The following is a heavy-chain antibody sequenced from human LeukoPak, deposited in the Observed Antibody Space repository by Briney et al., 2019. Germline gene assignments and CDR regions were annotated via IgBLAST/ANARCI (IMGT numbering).Heavy chain of an antibody. V-gene: IGHV1-18*01. CDR2: ISAYSGNT. CDR3: ARDLTSSWKYGEIDF. CDR1: GYTFTSYG. J-gene: IGHJ4*02. Sequence: ASVKVSCKASGYTFTSYGISWVRRAPGQGLEWMGWISAYSGNTDYAQRLQGRITMTTDTPTSTAYMELRSLRSDDTAVYYCARDLTSSWKYGEIDFWGQGTRVTVSS. D-gene: IGHD1-7*01.